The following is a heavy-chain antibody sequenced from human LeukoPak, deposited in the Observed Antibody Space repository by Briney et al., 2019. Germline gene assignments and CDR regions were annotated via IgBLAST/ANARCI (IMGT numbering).Heavy chain of an antibody. CDR1: GFTFSSYS. Sequence: PGGSLRLSCAASGFTFSSYSMNWVRQAPGKGLEWVSYISSSSSTIYYADSVKGRFTISRDNAKNSLYLQMNSLRAEDTAVYYCARVGVTGTTWDFALGAFDIWGQGTMVTVSS. CDR2: ISSSSSTI. J-gene: IGHJ3*02. CDR3: ARVGVTGTTWDFALGAFDI. D-gene: IGHD1-20*01. V-gene: IGHV3-48*01.